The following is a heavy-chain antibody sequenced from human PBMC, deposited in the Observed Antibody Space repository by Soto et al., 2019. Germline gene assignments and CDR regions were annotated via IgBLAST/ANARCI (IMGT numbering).Heavy chain of an antibody. V-gene: IGHV1-8*01. CDR2: MNPNSGNT. J-gene: IGHJ5*02. Sequence: QVQLVQSGAEVKKPGASVKVSCKASGYTFTSYDINWVRQATGQGLEWLGWMNPNSGNTGYAQKFQGRVTMTRNTSISTAYMELSSLRSEDTAVYYCARLDITMVRGDDNWFDPWGQGTLVTVSS. CDR3: ARLDITMVRGDDNWFDP. D-gene: IGHD3-10*01. CDR1: GYTFTSYD.